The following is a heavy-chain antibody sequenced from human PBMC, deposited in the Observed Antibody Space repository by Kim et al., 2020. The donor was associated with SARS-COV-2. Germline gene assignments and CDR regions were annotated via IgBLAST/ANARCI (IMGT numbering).Heavy chain of an antibody. D-gene: IGHD6-13*01. V-gene: IGHV1-24*01. CDR3: ATAGSSYSSSWYPV. CDR2: FDPEDGET. J-gene: IGHJ3*01. CDR1: GYTLTELS. Sequence: ASVKVSCKVSGYTLTELSMHWVRQAPGKGLEWMGGFDPEDGETIYAQKFQGRVTMTEDTSTDTAYMELSSLRSEDTAVYYCATAGSSYSSSWYPVWGQGTMVTVSS.